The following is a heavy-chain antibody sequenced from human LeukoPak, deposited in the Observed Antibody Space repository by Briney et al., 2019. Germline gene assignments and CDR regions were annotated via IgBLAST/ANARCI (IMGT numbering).Heavy chain of an antibody. CDR2: IRYDGSNK. J-gene: IGHJ4*02. Sequence: PGGSLRLSCAASGFTFSSYGMHWVRQAPGKGLEWVAFIRYDGSNKYYADSVKGRFTISRDNSKNTLYLQMNSLRAEDTAVYYCAGPNNPLGNGYFDYFDYWGQGTLVTVSS. D-gene: IGHD5-24*01. V-gene: IGHV3-30*02. CDR1: GFTFSSYG. CDR3: AGPNNPLGNGYFDYFDY.